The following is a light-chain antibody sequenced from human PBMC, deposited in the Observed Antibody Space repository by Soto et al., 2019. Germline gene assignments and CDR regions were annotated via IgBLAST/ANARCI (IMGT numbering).Light chain of an antibody. J-gene: IGKJ4*01. CDR1: QSISSY. CDR2: AAS. Sequence: DIQMTQSPSSLSASVGDRVTITCRASQSISSYLNWYQQKPGKVPNLLIYAASSLQSGVPSRFSGSVSGTDFTLTISSLQPEDFTTYYCQQSYDYPLTFGGGTKVEIK. V-gene: IGKV1-39*01. CDR3: QQSYDYPLT.